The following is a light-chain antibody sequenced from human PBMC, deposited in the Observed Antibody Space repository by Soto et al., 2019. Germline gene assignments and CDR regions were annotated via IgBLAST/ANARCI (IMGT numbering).Light chain of an antibody. V-gene: IGLV2-14*01. J-gene: IGLJ2*01. CDR2: DVS. CDR3: SSYTSSSTYVV. Sequence: QAVLTQPASVSGSPRHSITIYCIVTGSDVGCYNYVSWYQQHPGKAPKLMIYDVSNRPSGVSNRFSGSKSGNTASLTISGLQAEDEADYYCSSYTSSSTYVVFGGGTKLTVL. CDR1: GSDVGCYNY.